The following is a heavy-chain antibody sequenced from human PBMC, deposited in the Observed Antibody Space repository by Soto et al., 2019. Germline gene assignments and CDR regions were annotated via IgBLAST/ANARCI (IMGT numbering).Heavy chain of an antibody. CDR2: ISASNGDT. CDR3: ARMVRGSNIDFSHSMDV. V-gene: IGHV1-18*01. D-gene: IGHD3-10*01. Sequence: QVQLVQSGGVMKKPGASVKVSCKASGYTFTSHGISWVRQAPGQGLEWMGWISASNGDTNYAQKYQGRVTVTTDASTSTDYQEMRSLRPEETAVYYCARMVRGSNIDFSHSMDVWGEETTVTVSS. J-gene: IGHJ6*03. CDR1: GYTFTSHG.